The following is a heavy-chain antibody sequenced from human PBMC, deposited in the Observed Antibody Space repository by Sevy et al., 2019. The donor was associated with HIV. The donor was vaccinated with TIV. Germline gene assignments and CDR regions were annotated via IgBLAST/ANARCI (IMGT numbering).Heavy chain of an antibody. V-gene: IGHV3-73*01. J-gene: IGHJ3*02. CDR1: GFTFSGSA. CDR3: TSWAGYDFWRGPNDAFDI. CDR2: IRSKANSYAK. D-gene: IGHD3-3*01. Sequence: GGSLRLSCAASGFTFSGSAMHWVRQASGKGLEWVGRIRSKANSYAKAYAASVKGRFTISRDDSKNTAYLQMNSLKTEDTAVYYCTSWAGYDFWRGPNDAFDIWGQGTMVTVSS.